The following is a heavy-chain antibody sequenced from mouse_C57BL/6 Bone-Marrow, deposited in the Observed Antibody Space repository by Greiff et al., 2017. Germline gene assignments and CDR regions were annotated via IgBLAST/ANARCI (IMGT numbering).Heavy chain of an antibody. Sequence: EVKLQESGGGLVQPGGSMKLSCAASGFTFSDAWMDWVRQSPEKGLEWVAEIRNKANNHATYYAESVKGRFTISRDDSKSSVYLQMNSLRAEDTGIYYCTREGLYDGYPYYFDYWGQGTTLTVSS. J-gene: IGHJ2*01. V-gene: IGHV6-6*01. D-gene: IGHD2-3*01. CDR3: TREGLYDGYPYYFDY. CDR1: GFTFSDAW. CDR2: IRNKANNHAT.